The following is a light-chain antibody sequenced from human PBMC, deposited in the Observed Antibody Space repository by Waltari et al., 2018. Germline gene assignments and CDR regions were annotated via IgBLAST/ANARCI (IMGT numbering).Light chain of an antibody. Sequence: QSVLTQPPSVSGAPGPRVTIPCTGRSSNIGAEYEVHWYQPLPGPAPNVLIYGNSNRPSGVPERFSGSKSGTSASLAITGLQAEDEAAYYCQSYDISLSGSVFGTGTKVTVL. CDR1: SSNIGAEYE. CDR2: GNS. CDR3: QSYDISLSGSV. V-gene: IGLV1-40*01. J-gene: IGLJ1*01.